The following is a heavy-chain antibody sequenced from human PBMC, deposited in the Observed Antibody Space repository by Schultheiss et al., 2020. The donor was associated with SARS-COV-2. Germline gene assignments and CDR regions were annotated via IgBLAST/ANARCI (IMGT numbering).Heavy chain of an antibody. CDR3: ASGRTRVPAALYSNYYYGMDV. CDR1: GGSISTEGYY. V-gene: IGHV4-31*03. Sequence: SETLSLTCTVSGGSISTEGYYWTWVRQHPETGLEWIGNIDYSGSTKYNPSLESRLTISVDTSKNQVSLELSSVTAADTAVYYCASGRTRVPAALYSNYYYGMDVWGQGTTVTVSS. J-gene: IGHJ6*02. D-gene: IGHD2-2*01. CDR2: IDYSGST.